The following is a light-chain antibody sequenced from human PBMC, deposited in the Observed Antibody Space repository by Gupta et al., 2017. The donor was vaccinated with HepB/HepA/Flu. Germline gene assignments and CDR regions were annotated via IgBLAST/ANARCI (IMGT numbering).Light chain of an antibody. CDR3: SSYTSGATLV. V-gene: IGLV2-14*01. CDR1: SSDVGGYNY. CDR2: EVS. J-gene: IGLJ3*02. Sequence: QSALTQTVPASGSPGQSLTTSSTRTSSDVGGYNYVSWYQQHPGKAPKLMIHEVSNRPSGVSNRFSGSKSGNTASLTISGLQAEDEADYYCSSYTSGATLVFGGGTKLTVL.